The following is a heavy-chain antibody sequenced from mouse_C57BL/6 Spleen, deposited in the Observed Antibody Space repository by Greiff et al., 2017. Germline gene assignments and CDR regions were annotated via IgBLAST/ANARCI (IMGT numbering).Heavy chain of an antibody. V-gene: IGHV1-26*01. Sequence: VQLQQSGPELVKPGASVKISCKASGYTFTDYYMNWVKQSHGKSLEWIGDINPNNGGTSYNQKFKGKATLTVYKSSSTAYMELRSLTSEDSAVYYCTRLYYGIFAYWGQGTLVTVSA. D-gene: IGHD2-1*01. CDR2: INPNNGGT. CDR1: GYTFTDYY. CDR3: TRLYYGIFAY. J-gene: IGHJ3*01.